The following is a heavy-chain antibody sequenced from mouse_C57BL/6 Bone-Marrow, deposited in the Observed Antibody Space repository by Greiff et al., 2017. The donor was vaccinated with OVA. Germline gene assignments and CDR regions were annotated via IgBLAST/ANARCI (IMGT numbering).Heavy chain of an antibody. D-gene: IGHD1-1*01. V-gene: IGHV1-26*01. CDR3: ATPYYGSSYDAMDY. J-gene: IGHJ4*01. CDR1: GYTFTDYY. CDR2: INPNNGGT. Sequence: VQLQQSGPELVKPGASVKISCKASGYTFTDYYMNWVKQSHGKSLEWIGDINPNNGGTSYNQKFKGKATLTVDKSSSTAYMELRSLTSEDSAVXYCATPYYGSSYDAMDYWGQGTSVTVSS.